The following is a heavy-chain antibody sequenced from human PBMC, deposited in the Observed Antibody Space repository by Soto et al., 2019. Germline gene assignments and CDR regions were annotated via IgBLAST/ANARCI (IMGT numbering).Heavy chain of an antibody. J-gene: IGHJ6*02. V-gene: IGHV4-4*07. Sequence: SETLSLTCTVSGDSFSNYYWSWIRQPARKGLEWIGRIYPSGTTNYNPSLKSRPTMSRDTSKNQFSLSLRSVTAADTAVYFCARDDFGSAGMDVWGQGTTVTVSS. D-gene: IGHD3-10*01. CDR2: IYPSGTT. CDR1: GDSFSNYY. CDR3: ARDDFGSAGMDV.